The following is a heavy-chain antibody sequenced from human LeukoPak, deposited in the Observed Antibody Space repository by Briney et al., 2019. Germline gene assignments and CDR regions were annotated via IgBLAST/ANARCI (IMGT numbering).Heavy chain of an antibody. CDR3: ARKNTHSKYWFDP. V-gene: IGHV1-69*13. CDR2: IIPIFGTA. CDR1: GGTFSSYA. D-gene: IGHD2/OR15-2a*01. J-gene: IGHJ5*02. Sequence: GASVTVSCKASGGTFSSYAISWVRQAPGQGLEWMGGIIPIFGTANYAQKFQGRVTITADESTSTAYMELSSLRSEDTAVYYCARKNTHSKYWFDPWGQGTLATVSS.